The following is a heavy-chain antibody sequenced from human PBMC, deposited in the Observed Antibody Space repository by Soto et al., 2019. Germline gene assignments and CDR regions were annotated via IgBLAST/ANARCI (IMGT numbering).Heavy chain of an antibody. Sequence: GGSLRLSCAASGFTFSDYYMSWIRQAPGKGLEWVSYISSSGSTIYYADSVKGRFTISRDNAKNSLYLQMNSLRAEDTAVYYCASQDLYCSGGSCSAVYWGQGTLVTVSS. J-gene: IGHJ4*02. CDR1: GFTFSDYY. CDR3: ASQDLYCSGGSCSAVY. CDR2: ISSSGSTI. V-gene: IGHV3-11*01. D-gene: IGHD2-15*01.